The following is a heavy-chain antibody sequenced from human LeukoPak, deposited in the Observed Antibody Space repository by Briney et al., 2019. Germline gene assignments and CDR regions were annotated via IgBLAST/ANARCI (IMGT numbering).Heavy chain of an antibody. CDR1: GGTFSSYA. Sequence: SVKVSCKASGGTFSSYAISWVRQAPGQGLEWMGGIIPIFGTANYAQKFQGRVTITADESTSTAYMELSSLRSEDTAVYYCARGGGYSYGYHNYYYYGMDVWGQGTTVTVSS. CDR2: IIPIFGTA. J-gene: IGHJ6*02. CDR3: ARGGGYSYGYHNYYYYGMDV. V-gene: IGHV1-69*13. D-gene: IGHD5-18*01.